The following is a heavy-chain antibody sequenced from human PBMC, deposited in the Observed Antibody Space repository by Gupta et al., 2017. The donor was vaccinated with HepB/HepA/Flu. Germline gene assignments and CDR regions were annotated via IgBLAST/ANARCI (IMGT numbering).Heavy chain of an antibody. V-gene: IGHV3-9*01. CDR1: GFTFDDYA. J-gene: IGHJ3*01. D-gene: IGHD2-15*01. CDR3: VKDDAPGGGGF. Sequence: EVQLVESGGDLVQPGMSMRLSCAGSGFTFDDYALHWVRQAPGKGLEWISGIFSDGRTGDADTVKGRFTNSRDKAKNSLDLEMNSLRPEDTALYYCVKDDAPGGGGFWGQGTMVTVSS. CDR2: IFSDGRT.